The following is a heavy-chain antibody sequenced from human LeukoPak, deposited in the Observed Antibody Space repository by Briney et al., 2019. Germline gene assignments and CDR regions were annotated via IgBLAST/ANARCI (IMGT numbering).Heavy chain of an antibody. V-gene: IGHV3-21*01. CDR1: GFTFRSYS. Sequence: PGGSLRLSCAASGFTFRSYSMNWVRQAPGKRLEWVSSISSSSSYIYYADSVKGRFTISRDSAKNSLYLQMNSLRAEDTAVYYCARDLSGSYYWYYFDYWGQGTLVTVSS. D-gene: IGHD1-26*01. CDR2: ISSSSSYI. CDR3: ARDLSGSYYWYYFDY. J-gene: IGHJ4*02.